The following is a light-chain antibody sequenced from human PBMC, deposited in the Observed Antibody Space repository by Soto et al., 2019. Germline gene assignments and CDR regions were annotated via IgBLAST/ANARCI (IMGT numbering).Light chain of an antibody. CDR1: QSVSSY. CDR2: DAS. CDR3: QQYNTWST. J-gene: IGKJ1*01. V-gene: IGKV3-11*01. Sequence: EIVLPQSPATLSFSPGERSTLACRSSQSVSSYLAWYQQKPGQAPRLLIYDASNRATGIPARFSGSGSGTDFTLTISSLEPEDFAVYYCQQYNTWSTFGQGTKVDIK.